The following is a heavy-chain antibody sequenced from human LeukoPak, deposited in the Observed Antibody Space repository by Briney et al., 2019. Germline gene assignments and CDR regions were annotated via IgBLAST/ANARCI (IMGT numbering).Heavy chain of an antibody. CDR3: ARDSYYDILTGYNDAFDI. CDR2: IIPIFGTA. D-gene: IGHD3-9*01. Sequence: VASVKVSCKASGGTFSSYAISWVRQAPGQGLEWMGGIIPIFGTANYAQKFQGRVTITADESTSTAYMELSSLRSEDTAVYYCARDSYYDILTGYNDAFDIWSQGTMVTVSS. V-gene: IGHV1-69*13. CDR1: GGTFSSYA. J-gene: IGHJ3*02.